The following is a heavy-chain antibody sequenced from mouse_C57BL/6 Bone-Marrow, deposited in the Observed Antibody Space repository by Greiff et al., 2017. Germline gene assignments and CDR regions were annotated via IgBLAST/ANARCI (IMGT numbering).Heavy chain of an antibody. J-gene: IGHJ1*03. CDR1: GYTFTSYW. V-gene: IGHV1-61*01. Sequence: QVQLQQPGAELVRPGSSVTLSCKASGYTFTSYWLDWVKQRPGQGLEWIGNIYPSDSETHYNQKFKDKATLTVDKSSSTAYMQLSSLTSEDSAVYYCARRYDGSSYWYFDVWGTGTTVTVSS. CDR3: ARRYDGSSYWYFDV. CDR2: IYPSDSET. D-gene: IGHD1-1*01.